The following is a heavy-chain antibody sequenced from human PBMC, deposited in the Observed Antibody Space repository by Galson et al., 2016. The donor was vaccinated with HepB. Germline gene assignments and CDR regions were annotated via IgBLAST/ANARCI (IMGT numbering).Heavy chain of an antibody. CDR3: ARAYQYTLDY. CDR2: INQDGTEK. CDR1: GFTFSRYG. J-gene: IGHJ4*02. V-gene: IGHV3-7*04. Sequence: SLRLSCAGSGFTFSRYGMTWVRQAPGKGLEWVANINQDGTEKHYLDSVRGRFTISRDNAQSSLFLQMNSLRDEDTAVYFWARAYQYTLDYWGQGTLVTVSS. D-gene: IGHD1-1*01.